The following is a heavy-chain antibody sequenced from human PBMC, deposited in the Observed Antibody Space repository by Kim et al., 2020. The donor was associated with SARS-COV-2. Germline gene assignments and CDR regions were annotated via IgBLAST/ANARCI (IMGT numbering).Heavy chain of an antibody. V-gene: IGHV3-7*01. Sequence: GGSLRLSCAASGFTFSSYWMSWVRQAPGKGLEWVANIKQDGSEKYYVDSVKGRFTISRDNAKNSLYLQMNSLRAEDTAVYYCAREGIVATIPGPTWGQGTLVTVSS. CDR3: AREGIVATIPGPT. D-gene: IGHD5-12*01. J-gene: IGHJ5*02. CDR2: IKQDGSEK. CDR1: GFTFSSYW.